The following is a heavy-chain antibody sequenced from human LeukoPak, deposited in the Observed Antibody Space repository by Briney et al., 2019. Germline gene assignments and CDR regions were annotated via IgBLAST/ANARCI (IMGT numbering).Heavy chain of an antibody. CDR1: GYTFTSYG. CDR2: ISVYNGNT. J-gene: IGHJ3*02. D-gene: IGHD2-15*01. V-gene: IGHV1-18*01. Sequence: ASVRVSCKASGYTFTSYGISWVRQAPGQGLEWMGWISVYNGNTNYAQKFQGRVTMTTDTSTSAAYMELRSLRSDDTAVYYCASLYCSGGSCYSGDAYDIWGQGTMVTVSS. CDR3: ASLYCSGGSCYSGDAYDI.